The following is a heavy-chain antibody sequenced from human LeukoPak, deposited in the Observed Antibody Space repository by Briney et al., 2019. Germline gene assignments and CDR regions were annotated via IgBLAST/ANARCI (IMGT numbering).Heavy chain of an antibody. CDR3: ARVAAAAYYDAFDM. D-gene: IGHD6-13*01. V-gene: IGHV3-30*04. CDR2: ISYDGSNK. CDR1: GFSFNSYA. Sequence: PERSLRLSCAASGFSFNSYAMHWVRQAPGKGLEWVASISYDGSNKYYADSVKGRFTISRDNSQNTLYLQMNSLRAEDTAVYYCARVAAAAYYDAFDMWGQGTMVTVSS. J-gene: IGHJ3*02.